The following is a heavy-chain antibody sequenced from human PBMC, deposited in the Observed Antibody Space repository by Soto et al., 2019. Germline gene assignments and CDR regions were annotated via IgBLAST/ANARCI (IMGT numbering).Heavy chain of an antibody. V-gene: IGHV4-31*03. CDR1: GVSISNGVYY. Sequence: QVQLQESGPGLVKASQTLSLTCTVSGVSISNGVYYWSWIRQHPGKGLEWIGNIYYSVTTDYNPSRKSRVARSGDTAKSQFSLKLNSVTAADTAKYYCARASHSNLDSWGQGTLVTVSS. CDR3: ARASHSNLDS. J-gene: IGHJ5*02. D-gene: IGHD6-13*01. CDR2: IYYSVTT.